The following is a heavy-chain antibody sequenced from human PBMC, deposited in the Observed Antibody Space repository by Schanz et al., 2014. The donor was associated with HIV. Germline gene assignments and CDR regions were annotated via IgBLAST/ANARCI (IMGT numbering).Heavy chain of an antibody. V-gene: IGHV3-30-3*01. CDR1: GFTFSSYA. Sequence: QVQLVESGGGVVQPGRSLRLSCAASGFTFSSYAMHWVRQAPGKGLEWVAVISYDGSNKYYADSVKGRFTISRDNSKNPLYLQMNSLRAEDTAVYYCARALPDEWEPAAYFQHWGQGTLVIVSS. CDR2: ISYDGSNK. CDR3: ARALPDEWEPAAYFQH. J-gene: IGHJ1*01. D-gene: IGHD1-26*01.